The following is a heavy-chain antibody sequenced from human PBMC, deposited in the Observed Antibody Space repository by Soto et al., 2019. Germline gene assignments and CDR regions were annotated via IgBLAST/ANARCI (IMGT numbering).Heavy chain of an antibody. CDR2: IYYSGST. J-gene: IGHJ4*02. CDR3: ARHERRDQLELRRAFDY. V-gene: IGHV4-39*01. Sequence: SETLSLTCTVSGGSISSSSYYWGWIRQPPGKGLEWIGSIYYSGSTYYNPSLKSRFTISVDTSKNQLSLKLSSVTAADTAVYYCARHERRDQLELRRAFDYWGQGTLVTVSS. CDR1: GGSISSSSYY. D-gene: IGHD1-7*01.